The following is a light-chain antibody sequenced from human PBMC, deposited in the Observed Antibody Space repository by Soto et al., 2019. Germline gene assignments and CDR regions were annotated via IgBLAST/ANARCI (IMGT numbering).Light chain of an antibody. J-gene: IGLJ1*01. CDR1: TTDIDNYDS. CDR2: DVN. Sequence: QSALTQPPSVSGSPGQSVTSSCTATTTDIDNYDSVSWYQQAPGTAPNLIIDDVNNPPSVPPDRLCASSSGNTASLTISGLQAEHETAYLCSLYSSNGSLIFGPGTKVTV. CDR3: SLYSSNGSLI. V-gene: IGLV2-18*01.